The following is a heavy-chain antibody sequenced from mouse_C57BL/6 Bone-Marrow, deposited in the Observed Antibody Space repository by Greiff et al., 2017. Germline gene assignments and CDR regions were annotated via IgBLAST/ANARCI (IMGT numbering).Heavy chain of an antibody. D-gene: IGHD2-3*01. Sequence: QVQLQQPGAELVKPGASVKLSCKASGYTFTSYWMHWVKQRPGRGLEWIGRIDPNSGGTKYNEKFKGKFTLTVDNSSSTAYMQLSSLTSEDSAVYYCAREAVDGYYPLNYFDDWGQGTTLTVSS. J-gene: IGHJ2*01. CDR3: AREAVDGYYPLNYFDD. V-gene: IGHV1-62-3*01. CDR1: GYTFTSYW. CDR2: IDPNSGGT.